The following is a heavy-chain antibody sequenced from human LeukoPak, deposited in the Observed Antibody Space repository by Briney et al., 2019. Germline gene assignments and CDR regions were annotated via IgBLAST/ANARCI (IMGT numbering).Heavy chain of an antibody. D-gene: IGHD3-9*01. CDR2: IYYSGST. CDR3: AGPSYDILTGYWSNWFDP. V-gene: IGHV4-39*07. Sequence: PSETLSLTCTVSGGSISSSSYYWGWIRQPPGKGLEWIGSIYYSGSTYYNPSLKSRVTISVDTSKNQFSLKLSSVTAADTAVYYCAGPSYDILTGYWSNWFDPWGQGTLVTVSS. J-gene: IGHJ5*02. CDR1: GGSISSSSYY.